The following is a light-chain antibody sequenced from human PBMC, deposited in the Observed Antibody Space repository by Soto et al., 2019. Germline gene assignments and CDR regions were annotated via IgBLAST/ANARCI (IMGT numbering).Light chain of an antibody. CDR3: QQYYSTSPT. CDR2: WAS. Sequence: DIVMTQSPDSLAVSLGERATINCKSSQSVLYSSNNKNYLAWYQQKPGQPPKLLIYWASTRESGVTDRFSGSGSGTDFTLTISSLQAEDVAVYYCQQYYSTSPTFGGGTKVEIK. V-gene: IGKV4-1*01. CDR1: QSVLYSSNNKNY. J-gene: IGKJ4*01.